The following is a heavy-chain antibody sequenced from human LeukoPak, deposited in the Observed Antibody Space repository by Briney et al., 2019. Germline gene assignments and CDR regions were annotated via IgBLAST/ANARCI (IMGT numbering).Heavy chain of an antibody. CDR1: GCSLSTSGVG. CDR3: AHIPFYDIFTGYYHFDY. V-gene: IGHV2-5*02. CDR2: IYWDDEK. D-gene: IGHD3-9*01. J-gene: IGHJ4*02. Sequence: SGPTLFHPTQTLTLTGTFSGCSLSTSGVGVGWIRQPPGKALEWLALIYWDDEKRYSPSLKSRLTITKDTSKNQVVLTMTNMDPVDTATYYCAHIPFYDIFTGYYHFDYWGQGTLVTVSS.